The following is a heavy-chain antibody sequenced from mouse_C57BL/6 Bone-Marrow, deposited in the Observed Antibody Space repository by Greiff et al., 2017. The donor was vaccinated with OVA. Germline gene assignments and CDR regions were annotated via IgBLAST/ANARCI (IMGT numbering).Heavy chain of an antibody. CDR1: GYTFTDHT. J-gene: IGHJ4*01. V-gene: IGHV1-78*01. D-gene: IGHD1-1*01. CDR3: ARGDYYGSYAMDY. Sequence: VKLQESDAELVKPGASVKISCKVSGYTFTDHTIHWMKQRPEQGLEWIGYIYPRDGSTKYNEKFKGKATLTADKSSSTAYMQLNSLTSEDSAVYFCARGDYYGSYAMDYWGQGTSVTVSS. CDR2: IYPRDGST.